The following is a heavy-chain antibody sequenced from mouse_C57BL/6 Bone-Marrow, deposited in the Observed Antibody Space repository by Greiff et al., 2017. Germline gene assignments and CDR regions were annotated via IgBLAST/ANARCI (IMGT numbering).Heavy chain of an antibody. J-gene: IGHJ2*01. CDR1: GYTFTSYW. CDR2: IDPSDSYT. D-gene: IGHD1-1*01. CDR3: GRLRTRVVSYYFDY. Sequence: QVQLQHPGAELVMPGASVKLSCTASGYTFTSYWMHWVKQRPGQGLEWIGEIDPSDSYTNYNQKFKGKSTLTVDKSSSTAYMQLSSLTSEDSAVYYCGRLRTRVVSYYFDYWGQGTTLTVSS. V-gene: IGHV1-69*01.